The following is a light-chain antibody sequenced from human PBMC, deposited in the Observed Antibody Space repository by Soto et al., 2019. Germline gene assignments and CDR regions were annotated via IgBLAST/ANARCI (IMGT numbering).Light chain of an antibody. CDR1: QSVTYY. J-gene: IGKJ4*01. CDR3: QQRSDWPPT. Sequence: EIVLTQFPATLSVSPGERGTLSCRASQSVTYYLAWYQQKPGRAPRLVIYDATTRATGIPTRFNGSGSGTDFTLTISSLEPEDFAIYYCQQRSDWPPTFGGGTKVEIE. CDR2: DAT. V-gene: IGKV3-11*01.